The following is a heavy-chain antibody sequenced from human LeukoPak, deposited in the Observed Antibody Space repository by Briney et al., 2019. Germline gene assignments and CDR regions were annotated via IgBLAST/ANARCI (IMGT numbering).Heavy chain of an antibody. Sequence: EPSETLSLTCTVSGGSVSSGSYYWSWIRQPPGKGLEWIGYIYYSGSTNYNPSLKSRVTISVDTSKNQFSLKLSSVTAADTAVYYCARERVVPAARKKYYYYGMDVWGQGTTVTVSS. CDR1: GGSVSSGSYY. V-gene: IGHV4-61*01. D-gene: IGHD2-2*01. J-gene: IGHJ6*02. CDR3: ARERVVPAARKKYYYYGMDV. CDR2: IYYSGST.